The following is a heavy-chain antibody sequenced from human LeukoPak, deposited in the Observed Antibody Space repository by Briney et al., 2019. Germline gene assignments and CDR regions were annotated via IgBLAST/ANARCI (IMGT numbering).Heavy chain of an antibody. CDR3: ARGRSIERDTAMVLDY. J-gene: IGHJ4*02. CDR2: INHSGST. Sequence: KPSETLSLTCAVYGGSFSGYYWSWIRQPPVKGLEWIGEINHSGSTNYNPSLKSRVTISVDTSKNQFSLKLSSVTAADTAVYYCARGRSIERDTAMVLDYWGQGTLVTVSS. CDR1: GGSFSGYY. V-gene: IGHV4-34*01. D-gene: IGHD5-18*01.